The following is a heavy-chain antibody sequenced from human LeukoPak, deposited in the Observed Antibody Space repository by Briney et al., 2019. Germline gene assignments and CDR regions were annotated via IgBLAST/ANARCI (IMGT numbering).Heavy chain of an antibody. CDR3: ARGRGSWYGVYFDY. J-gene: IGHJ4*02. Sequence: GGSLRLSCSASGFSFTDAWMSWVRQAPGKGMEWVANIKRDGSEKYYVDSAKGRFTISRDNAKNSLYLQMNSLRTEDTAVYYCARGRGSWYGVYFDYWGQGTLVTVSS. CDR2: IKRDGSEK. D-gene: IGHD6-13*01. V-gene: IGHV3-7*01. CDR1: GFSFTDAW.